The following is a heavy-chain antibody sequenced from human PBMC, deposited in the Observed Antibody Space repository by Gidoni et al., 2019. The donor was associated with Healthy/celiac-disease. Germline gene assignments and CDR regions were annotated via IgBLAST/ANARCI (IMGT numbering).Heavy chain of an antibody. CDR1: GFTFSSYA. CDR2: ISYDGSNK. V-gene: IGHV3-30*01. Sequence: QVQLVESGGGVVQPGRSLRLSCAASGFTFSSYAMHWVRQAPGKGLEWVAVISYDGSNKYYADSVKGRFTISRDNSKNTLYLQMNSLRAEDTAVYYCARDRCGGDCYSGSITYYYYGMDVWGQGTTVTVSS. D-gene: IGHD2-21*02. J-gene: IGHJ6*02. CDR3: ARDRCGGDCYSGSITYYYYGMDV.